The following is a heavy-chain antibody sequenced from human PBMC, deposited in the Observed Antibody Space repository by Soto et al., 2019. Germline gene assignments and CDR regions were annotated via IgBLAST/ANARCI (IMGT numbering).Heavy chain of an antibody. Sequence: EVQLLESGGGLVQPGGPLRLSCAASGFTFSRYAMSWVRQAPGKGLEWVSAISGSGGSTYYADSVKGRFTISRDNSKNTLYRQMNSLRAEDTAVYYCAKGGDYGSGLFDPWGQGTLVTVSS. CDR1: GFTFSRYA. J-gene: IGHJ5*02. V-gene: IGHV3-23*01. D-gene: IGHD3-10*01. CDR2: ISGSGGST. CDR3: AKGGDYGSGLFDP.